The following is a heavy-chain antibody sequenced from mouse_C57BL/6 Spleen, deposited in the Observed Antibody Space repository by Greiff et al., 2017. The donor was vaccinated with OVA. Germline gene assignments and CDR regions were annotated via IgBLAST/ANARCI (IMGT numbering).Heavy chain of an antibody. CDR1: GYAFSSSW. J-gene: IGHJ3*01. Sequence: VQLQQSGPELVKPGASVKISCKASGYAFSSSWMNWVKQRPGKGLEWIGRIYPGDGDTNYNGKFKGKATLTADKSSSTAYMQLSSLTSEDSAVYFCARRGLDSSGPFAYWGQGTLVTVSA. V-gene: IGHV1-82*01. CDR2: IYPGDGDT. D-gene: IGHD3-2*02. CDR3: ARRGLDSSGPFAY.